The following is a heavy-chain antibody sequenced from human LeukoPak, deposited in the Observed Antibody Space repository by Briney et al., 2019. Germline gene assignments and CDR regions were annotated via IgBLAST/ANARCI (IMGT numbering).Heavy chain of an antibody. J-gene: IGHJ4*02. Sequence: SETLSLTCTVSGGSISSYYWSWIRQPPGKGLEWIGYIYYSGSIYYNPSLKSRVTISVDTSKNQFSLKLSSVTAADTAVYYCARGPEMAAWVYFDHWGQRTLVTVSS. CDR3: ARGPEMAAWVYFDH. V-gene: IGHV4-59*01. D-gene: IGHD5-24*01. CDR2: IYYSGSI. CDR1: GGSISSYY.